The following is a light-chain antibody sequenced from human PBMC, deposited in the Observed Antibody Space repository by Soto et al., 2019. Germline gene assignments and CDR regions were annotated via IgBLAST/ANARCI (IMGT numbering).Light chain of an antibody. J-gene: IGLJ2*01. CDR3: SSYRGSDSVVL. Sequence: QSALAQYASVSVSPGQSITISCTGTISDVGGYNYVSWYQQYPGKAPKLLIHDVSNRPSGVSHRFSGSKSGNTASLTISGLQPEDEADYYCSSYRGSDSVVLFGGGTKLTVL. V-gene: IGLV2-14*01. CDR1: ISDVGGYNY. CDR2: DVS.